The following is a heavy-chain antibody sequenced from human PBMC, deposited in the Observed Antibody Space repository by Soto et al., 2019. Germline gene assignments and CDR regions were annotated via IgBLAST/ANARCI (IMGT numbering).Heavy chain of an antibody. CDR2: IYYSGST. CDR3: ARVVVFGVVIDWFHA. CDR1: GGSISSYY. J-gene: IGHJ5*02. V-gene: IGHV4-59*01. Sequence: SETLSLTCTVSGGSISSYYWSWIRQPPGKGLEWIGYIYYSGSTNYNPSLKSRVTISVDTSKNQFSLKLSSVTAADTAVYYCARVVVFGVVIDWFHAWGQATLVTVPS. D-gene: IGHD3-3*01.